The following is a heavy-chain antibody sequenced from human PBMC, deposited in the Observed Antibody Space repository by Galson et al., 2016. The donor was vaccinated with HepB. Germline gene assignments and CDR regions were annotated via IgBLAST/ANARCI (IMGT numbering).Heavy chain of an antibody. CDR2: ISSRGDDT. CDR1: GFTFSSNW. D-gene: IGHD4-11*01. V-gene: IGHV3-11*06. Sequence: SLRLSCAASGFTFSSNWMSRVRQAPGKGLEWVSYISSRGDDTNYVDSVKGRFTISRDNAKNSLYLQMNNLRVDDTAVYYCARDRTPTKATTGPVIGFDPWGQGTLVTVSS. CDR3: ARDRTPTKATTGPVIGFDP. J-gene: IGHJ5*02.